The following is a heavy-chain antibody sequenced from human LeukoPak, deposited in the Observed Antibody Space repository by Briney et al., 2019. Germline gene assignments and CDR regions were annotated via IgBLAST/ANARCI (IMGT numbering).Heavy chain of an antibody. CDR1: GFTFSSLA. V-gene: IGHV3-23*01. CDR2: ISGSGSPT. J-gene: IGHJ5*02. D-gene: IGHD1-26*01. CDR3: ARQVGASWFDP. Sequence: PGGSLRLSCAASGFTFSSLAMSWVRQAPVKGLELVSTISGSGSPTYFADSVKGRFIISRDNSKNTLYLQMNSLRAEDTAVYYCARQVGASWFDPWGQGTLLTVSS.